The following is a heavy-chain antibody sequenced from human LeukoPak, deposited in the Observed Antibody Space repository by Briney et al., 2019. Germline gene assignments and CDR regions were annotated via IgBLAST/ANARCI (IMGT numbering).Heavy chain of an antibody. CDR1: GFTFDDYG. D-gene: IGHD3-3*01. J-gene: IGHJ6*03. CDR3: ARDTSHYDFWSGYLRYMDV. V-gene: IGHV3-20*04. CDR2: INWNGGST. Sequence: GGSLRLSCAASGFTFDDYGMSWVRQAPGKGLEWVSGINWNGGSTGYADSVKGRFTISRDNAKNSLYLQMNSLRAEDTALYYCARDTSHYDFWSGYLRYMDVWGKGTTVTVSS.